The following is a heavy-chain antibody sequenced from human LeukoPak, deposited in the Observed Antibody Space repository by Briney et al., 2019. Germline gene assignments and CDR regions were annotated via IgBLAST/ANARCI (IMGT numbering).Heavy chain of an antibody. CDR3: AKDGSYYFDY. V-gene: IGHV3-23*01. J-gene: IGHJ4*02. CDR2: VGGTDGRT. Sequence: PGGSLRLSCAASGFTFSTYNMNWVRQAPGKGLEWVSAVGGTDGRTYYAAFVKGRFTIYRDNSKNTLYLQMNSLRAEDMAVYYCAKDGSYYFDYWGQGTLVTVSS. CDR1: GFTFSTYN.